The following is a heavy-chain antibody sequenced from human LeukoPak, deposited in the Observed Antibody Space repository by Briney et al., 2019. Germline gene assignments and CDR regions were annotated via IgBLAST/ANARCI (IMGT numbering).Heavy chain of an antibody. V-gene: IGHV3-74*01. CDR2: INADGTST. D-gene: IGHD3-10*01. CDR1: GFTFTSYW. Sequence: GGSLRLSCAASGFTFTSYWIHWVRHTPGKGLVWVSRINADGTSTGYADSVKGRFTISRDNAKNTLYLQMNNLRAEDTAVYYCARAGFGFDYWGQGTLVTV. J-gene: IGHJ4*02. CDR3: ARAGFGFDY.